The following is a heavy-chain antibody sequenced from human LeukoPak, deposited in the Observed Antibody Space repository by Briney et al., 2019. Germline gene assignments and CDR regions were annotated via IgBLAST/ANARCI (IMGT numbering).Heavy chain of an antibody. Sequence: GGSLRLSCAASGFTFSSYGMHWVRQAPGKGLEWVAVIWYDGSNKYYADSVKGRFTISRDNPKNTLYLQMNSLRAEDTAVYYCARDYCGGDCYLHPWGQGTLVTVSS. V-gene: IGHV3-33*01. CDR2: IWYDGSNK. D-gene: IGHD2-21*02. J-gene: IGHJ5*02. CDR1: GFTFSSYG. CDR3: ARDYCGGDCYLHP.